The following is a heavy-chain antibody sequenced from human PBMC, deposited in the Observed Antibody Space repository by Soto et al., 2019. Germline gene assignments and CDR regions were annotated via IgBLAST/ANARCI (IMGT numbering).Heavy chain of an antibody. V-gene: IGHV3-23*01. CDR3: AKEQNWNYGKNWFDP. CDR1: GFTFSSYA. Sequence: GGSLRLSCAASGFTFSSYAMSWVRQAPGKGLEWVSAISGSGGSTYYADSVKGRFTISRDNSKNTLYLQMNSLRAEETAVYYCAKEQNWNYGKNWFDPWGQGTLVTVSS. CDR2: ISGSGGST. D-gene: IGHD1-7*01. J-gene: IGHJ5*02.